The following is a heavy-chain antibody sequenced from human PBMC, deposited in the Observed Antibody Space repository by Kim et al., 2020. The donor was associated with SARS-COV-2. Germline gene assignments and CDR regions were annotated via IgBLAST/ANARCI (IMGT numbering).Heavy chain of an antibody. CDR1: GFTFSDYY. V-gene: IGHV3-11*04. D-gene: IGHD2-2*03. CDR3: ARDGYCSSTSCYDLYYGMDV. CDR2: ISSSGNTI. J-gene: IGHJ6*02. Sequence: GGSLRLSCAASGFTFSDYYMSWIRQAPGKGLEWVSYISSSGNTIYYADSVKGRFTISRDNAKNSLYLQMNSLRAEDTAVYYCARDGYCSSTSCYDLYYGMDVGGQGTTVTVSS.